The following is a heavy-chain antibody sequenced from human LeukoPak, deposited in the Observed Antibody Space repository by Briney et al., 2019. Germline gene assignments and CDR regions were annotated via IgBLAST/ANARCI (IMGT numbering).Heavy chain of an antibody. CDR1: GGSISSYY. J-gene: IGHJ1*01. CDR3: ARGTTNAEYFQH. D-gene: IGHD1/OR15-1a*01. V-gene: IGHV4-59*01. CDR2: IYYSGST. Sequence: SENLSLTCTVSGGSISSYYWSWIRQPPGKGLEWIGYIYYSGSTNYNPSLKSRVTISVDTSKNQFSLKLSSVTAADTAVYYCARGTTNAEYFQHWRQGTLVTVSS.